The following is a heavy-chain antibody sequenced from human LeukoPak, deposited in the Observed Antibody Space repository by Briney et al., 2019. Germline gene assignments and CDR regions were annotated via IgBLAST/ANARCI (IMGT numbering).Heavy chain of an antibody. Sequence: SETLSLTCTVSGGSISSGGYHWSWIRQPPGKGLEWIGYIYYGGSTNYNPSLKSRVTISVDTSKNQFSLKLSSVTAADTAMYYCARDGRIAVAGFYYYYGMDVWGQGTTVTVSS. J-gene: IGHJ6*02. V-gene: IGHV4-61*08. D-gene: IGHD6-19*01. CDR1: GGSISSGGYH. CDR2: IYYGGST. CDR3: ARDGRIAVAGFYYYYGMDV.